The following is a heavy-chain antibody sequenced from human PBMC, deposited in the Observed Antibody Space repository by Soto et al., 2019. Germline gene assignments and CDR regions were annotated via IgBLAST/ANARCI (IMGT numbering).Heavy chain of an antibody. Sequence: QAQLVESGGGVVQPGRSLRLSCVASGFSFSTYGMHWVRQAPGKGLEWVAVIANDGGNKYYADSVKGRFTISRDNSKNTLYLQMNSLRAEDTAMFYCAKAIVNEIDHWGQGTLVTVSS. CDR3: AKAIVNEIDH. D-gene: IGHD1-1*01. J-gene: IGHJ4*02. CDR2: IANDGGNK. CDR1: GFSFSTYG. V-gene: IGHV3-30*18.